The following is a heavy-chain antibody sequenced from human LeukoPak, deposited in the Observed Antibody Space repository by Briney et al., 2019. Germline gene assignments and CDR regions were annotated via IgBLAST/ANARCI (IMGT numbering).Heavy chain of an antibody. CDR1: GGSISSYY. CDR3: ARAPSYCGGDCSVYFDY. V-gene: IGHV4-59*01. Sequence: SETLSLTCTVSGGSISSYYWSWIRQPPGKGLEWIAYFYYSGSTNYNPSLRSRVTVSVDTSKNQFSLKLSSVTAADTAVYYCARAPSYCGGDCSVYFDYWGQGTLVTVSS. J-gene: IGHJ4*02. CDR2: FYYSGST. D-gene: IGHD2-21*02.